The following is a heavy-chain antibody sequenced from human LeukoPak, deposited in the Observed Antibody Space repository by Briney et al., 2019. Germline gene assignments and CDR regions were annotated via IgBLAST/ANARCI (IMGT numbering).Heavy chain of an antibody. Sequence: PSETLSLTCTVSGGSISSYYWSWIRQPPGKGLEWIGYIYYSGSTNYNPSLKGRASMSVDTSKNQFSLKLSSVTAADTAVYYCARASAVAGNFDYWGQGTLVTVSS. D-gene: IGHD6-19*01. CDR3: ARASAVAGNFDY. CDR2: IYYSGST. V-gene: IGHV4-59*01. CDR1: GGSISSYY. J-gene: IGHJ4*02.